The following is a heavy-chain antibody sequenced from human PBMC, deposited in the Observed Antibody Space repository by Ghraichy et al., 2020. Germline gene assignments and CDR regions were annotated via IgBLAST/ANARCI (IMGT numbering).Heavy chain of an antibody. V-gene: IGHV3-53*01. Sequence: LSLTCAASGLSVSDNYMNWLHQAPDKGLQWISTIYPGGTTYYADSVKGRFTISRDNSRNTLYLQMNSLSAEDTAVYYCATCPTIQTNFDFWGQGTLVTVSS. CDR2: IYPGGTT. D-gene: IGHD1-14*01. CDR1: GLSVSDNY. CDR3: ATCPTIQTNFDF. J-gene: IGHJ4*02.